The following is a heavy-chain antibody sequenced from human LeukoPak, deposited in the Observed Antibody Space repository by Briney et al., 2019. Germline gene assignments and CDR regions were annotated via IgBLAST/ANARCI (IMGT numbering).Heavy chain of an antibody. CDR1: GFTFSKYS. CDR2: INHSGST. V-gene: IGHV4-34*01. CDR3: ARMYGAARLSGWLAY. D-gene: IGHD6-6*01. J-gene: IGHJ4*02. Sequence: PGGSLRLSCAASGFTFSKYSMNWLRQAPGKGLEWIGEINHSGSTNYNPSLKSRVTISVDTSKNQFSLKLSSVTAADTAVYYCARMYGAARLSGWLAYWGQGTLVTVSS.